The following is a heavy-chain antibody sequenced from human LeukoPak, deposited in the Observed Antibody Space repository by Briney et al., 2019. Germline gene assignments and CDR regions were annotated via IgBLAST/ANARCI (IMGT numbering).Heavy chain of an antibody. CDR2: INHSGST. CDR1: GGSISSYY. J-gene: IGHJ3*02. CDR3: ARVPTFRQWLVTRGAFDI. V-gene: IGHV4-34*01. D-gene: IGHD6-19*01. Sequence: PSETLSLTCTVSGGSISSYYWSWIRQPPGKGLERIGEINHSGSTNYNPSLKSRVTISVDTSKNQFSLKLSSVTAADSAVYYCARVPTFRQWLVTRGAFDIWGQGTMVTVSS.